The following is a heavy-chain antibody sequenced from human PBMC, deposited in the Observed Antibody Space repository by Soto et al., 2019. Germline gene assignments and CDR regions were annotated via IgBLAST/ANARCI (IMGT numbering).Heavy chain of an antibody. V-gene: IGHV1-18*01. D-gene: IGHD3-16*01. CDR3: ARVMKINKQVMGAYSYGMDV. CDR1: GYTFTSSG. Sequence: ASVKVSCKASGYTFTSSGISWVRQAPGQGLEWMGWISAYNGNTNYAQKLQGRVTMTTDTSTSTAYMELRSLRSDDTAIYYCARVMKINKQVMGAYSYGMDVWGQGTTVTVSS. J-gene: IGHJ6*02. CDR2: ISAYNGNT.